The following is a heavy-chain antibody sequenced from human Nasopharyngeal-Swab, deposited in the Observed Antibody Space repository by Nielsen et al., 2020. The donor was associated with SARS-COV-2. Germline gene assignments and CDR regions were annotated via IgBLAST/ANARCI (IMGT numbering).Heavy chain of an antibody. Sequence: GESLKISCSASGFTFSNYAMHWVRQAPGKGLEYVSAISSIGVASYYADSVKGRFTISRDNSKSTLYLQMSSLRAEDTAIYYCAKDISGSWGFDFWGQGTLVTVSS. CDR1: GFTFSNYA. CDR3: AKDISGSWGFDF. J-gene: IGHJ4*02. V-gene: IGHV3-64D*06. CDR2: ISSIGVAS. D-gene: IGHD6-13*01.